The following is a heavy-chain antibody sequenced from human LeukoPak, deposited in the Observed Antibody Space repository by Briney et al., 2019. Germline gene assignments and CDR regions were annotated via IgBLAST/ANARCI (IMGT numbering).Heavy chain of an antibody. CDR3: ARQTGSGLFILP. Sequence: SETLSLTCSVSGDSISSSTHYWGWIRQPPGKGLEWIGSIYYSGNTYYNASLKSQVSISIDTSKNQFSLRLTSVTAADTAVYYCARQTGSGLFILPGGQGTLVTVSS. J-gene: IGHJ4*02. CDR2: IYYSGNT. CDR1: GDSISSSTHY. V-gene: IGHV4-39*01. D-gene: IGHD3/OR15-3a*01.